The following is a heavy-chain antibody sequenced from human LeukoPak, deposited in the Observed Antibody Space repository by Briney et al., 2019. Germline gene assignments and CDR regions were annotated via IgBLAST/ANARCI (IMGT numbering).Heavy chain of an antibody. CDR1: GFTFSSYW. CDR2: IFSDAGST. Sequence: PGGSLRLSCAASGFTFSSYWMHWVRQAPGKGLVWVSRIFSDAGSTNYADSVKGRFTISRDNAKNTLYLQMNSLRADDTAVYYCARVLPNSGRYFDYWGQGTLVTVSS. V-gene: IGHV3-74*01. D-gene: IGHD6-19*01. J-gene: IGHJ4*02. CDR3: ARVLPNSGRYFDY.